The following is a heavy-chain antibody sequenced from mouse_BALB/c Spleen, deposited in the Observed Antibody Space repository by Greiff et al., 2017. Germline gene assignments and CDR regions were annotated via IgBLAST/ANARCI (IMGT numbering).Heavy chain of an antibody. Sequence: EVMLVESGGDLVKPGGSLKLSCAASGFTFSSYGMSWVRQTPDKRLEWVATISSGGSYTYYPDSVKGRFTISRDNAKNTLYLQMSSLKSEDTAMYYCARLYDYDVAMDYWGQGTTLTVSS. CDR2: ISSGGSYT. D-gene: IGHD2-4*01. CDR3: ARLYDYDVAMDY. V-gene: IGHV5-6*01. CDR1: GFTFSSYG. J-gene: IGHJ4*01.